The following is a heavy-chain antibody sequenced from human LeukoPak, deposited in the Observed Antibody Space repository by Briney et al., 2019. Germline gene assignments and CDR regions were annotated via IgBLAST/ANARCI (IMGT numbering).Heavy chain of an antibody. J-gene: IGHJ4*02. CDR2: ISYDGSIK. D-gene: IGHD2-2*01. CDR1: GFTFSSHA. CDR3: ARDRSRNYSCDY. V-gene: IGHV3-30-3*01. Sequence: PGRSLRLSCAASGFTFSSHAMHWVRQAPGKGLEWVASISYDGSIKYYADSVKGRFTISRDNSKNTLYLQMSSLRTEDTAVYYCARDRSRNYSCDYWGQGALVSVSS.